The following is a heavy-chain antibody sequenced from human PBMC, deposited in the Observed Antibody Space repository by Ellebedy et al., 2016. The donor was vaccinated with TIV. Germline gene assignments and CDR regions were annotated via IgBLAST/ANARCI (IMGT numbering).Heavy chain of an antibody. CDR1: GFTFSSYG. CDR2: ISYDGSNK. D-gene: IGHD5-18*01. V-gene: IGHV3-30*03. CDR3: ARDISGYSYGSRTFDY. J-gene: IGHJ4*02. Sequence: GGSLRLSCAASGFTFSSYGMHWVRQAPGKGLEWVAVISYDGSNKYYADSVKGRFTISRDNAKNSLYLQMNSLRAEDTAVYYCARDISGYSYGSRTFDYWGQGTLVTVSS.